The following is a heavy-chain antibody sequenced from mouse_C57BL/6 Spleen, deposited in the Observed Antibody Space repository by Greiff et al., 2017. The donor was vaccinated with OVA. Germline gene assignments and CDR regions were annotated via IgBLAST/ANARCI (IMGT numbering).Heavy chain of an antibody. V-gene: IGHV5-9*01. CDR2: ISGGGGNT. CDR1: GFTFSSYT. D-gene: IGHD1-1*01. J-gene: IGHJ3*01. CDR3: ARQDYGSSYGCAY. Sequence: EVQLVESGGGLVKPGGSLKLSCAASGFTFSSYTMSWVRQTPEKRLEWVATISGGGGNTYYPDSVKGRFTISRDNAKNTLYLQMSSLRSEDTALYYCARQDYGSSYGCAYWGQGTLVTVAA.